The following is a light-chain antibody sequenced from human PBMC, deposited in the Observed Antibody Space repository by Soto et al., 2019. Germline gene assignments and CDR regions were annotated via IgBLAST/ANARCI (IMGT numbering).Light chain of an antibody. Sequence: MLMTYSPLAVPVTNGPPASISCRSIHSLLHSNGYNYLAWFLQKAGQSPQLLIYLASSRASGVPDRFSGSGSGTDFTLEMSSVEAEDVGIYYCMQLLHPPLTFGGGT. V-gene: IGKV2-28*01. CDR3: MQLLHPPLT. J-gene: IGKJ4*01. CDR2: LAS. CDR1: HSLLHSNGYNY.